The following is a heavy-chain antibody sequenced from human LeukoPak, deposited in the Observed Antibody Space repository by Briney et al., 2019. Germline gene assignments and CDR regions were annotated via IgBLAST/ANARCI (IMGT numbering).Heavy chain of an antibody. V-gene: IGHV3-23*01. CDR2: ISGSGDSA. CDR3: ARQGGLVAATPWFDY. CDR1: RFTFSSYA. J-gene: IGHJ4*02. Sequence: GGSLRLSCAASRFTFSSYAMTWVRQAPGKGLEWVSAISGSGDSAYYADSVRGRFTISRDNSENTLYLQVNSLRAEDTAVYYCARQGGLVAATPWFDYWGQGTLVTVSS. D-gene: IGHD2-15*01.